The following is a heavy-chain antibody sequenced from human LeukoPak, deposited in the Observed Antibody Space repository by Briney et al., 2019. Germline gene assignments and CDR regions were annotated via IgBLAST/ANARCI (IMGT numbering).Heavy chain of an antibody. CDR3: ARRGRTSLGAFDI. J-gene: IGHJ3*02. CDR1: GGSITTYY. Sequence: SETLSLTCTVSGGSITTYYWSWLRQSPGRGLEWIGYIHHSVSPTYNPSLKSRVTISVDTSKNQFSLKLSSVTAADTAVYYCARRGRTSLGAFDIWGQGTMVTVSS. D-gene: IGHD1-26*01. CDR2: IHHSVSP. V-gene: IGHV4-59*08.